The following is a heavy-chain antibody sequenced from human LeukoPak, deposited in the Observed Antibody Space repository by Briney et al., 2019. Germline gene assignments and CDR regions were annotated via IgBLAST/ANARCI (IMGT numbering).Heavy chain of an antibody. Sequence: GGSLRLSCSASGFTFSSRWMSWVRQAPGKGLEWVANIKEDGSQKYYADSVKGRFTISRDNAKNSLYLQLNSLRAEDTAMYYCAGDRGYLQFDYWGQGTLVTVSS. CDR1: GFTFSSRW. CDR3: AGDRGYLQFDY. CDR2: IKEDGSQK. D-gene: IGHD3-10*01. V-gene: IGHV3-7*03. J-gene: IGHJ4*02.